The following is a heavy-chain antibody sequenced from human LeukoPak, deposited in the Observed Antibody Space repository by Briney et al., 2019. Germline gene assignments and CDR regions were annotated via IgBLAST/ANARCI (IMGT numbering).Heavy chain of an antibody. Sequence: PGGSLRLSCAASGFNFNTYWMSWGRQAPGKGLEWVANIKQEGSEKFYVDSMKGRFTISRETSKNSLFLQMTSLRAEATATYYCARLSAMLRGPEPIYYFDYWGQGTLVTVSS. CDR1: GFNFNTYW. D-gene: IGHD3-10*01. CDR3: ARLSAMLRGPEPIYYFDY. CDR2: IKQEGSEK. J-gene: IGHJ4*01. V-gene: IGHV3-7*01.